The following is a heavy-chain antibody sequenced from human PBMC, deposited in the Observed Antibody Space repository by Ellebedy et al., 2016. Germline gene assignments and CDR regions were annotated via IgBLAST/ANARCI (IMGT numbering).Heavy chain of an antibody. CDR3: VRPSYYDKNGYNIDAFDI. CDR2: TRNKANSYTT. V-gene: IGHV3-72*01. Sequence: GGSLRLSXAASGFTFSDHHLDWVRQAPGKGLEWVGRTRNKANSYTTKYAASVKGRFTISRDDSKTSLYLQMNSLKTEDTAVYYCVRPSYYDKNGYNIDAFDIWGQGTMVTVSS. D-gene: IGHD3-22*01. J-gene: IGHJ3*02. CDR1: GFTFSDHH.